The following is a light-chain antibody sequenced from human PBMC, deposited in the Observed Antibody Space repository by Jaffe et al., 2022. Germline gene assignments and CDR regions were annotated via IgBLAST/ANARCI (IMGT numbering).Light chain of an antibody. CDR3: QQHVDSVWT. J-gene: IGKJ1*01. CDR2: AAS. CDR1: QGFSSSY. V-gene: IGKV3-20*01. Sequence: EIVLTQSPGTLSLSPGDRATLSCRASQGFSSSYLAWYQQKPGQAPRLLIYAASTRATGIPDRFSGSGSGTDFTLSISGLEPEDFAVYYCQQHVDSVWTFGQGTKVEIK.